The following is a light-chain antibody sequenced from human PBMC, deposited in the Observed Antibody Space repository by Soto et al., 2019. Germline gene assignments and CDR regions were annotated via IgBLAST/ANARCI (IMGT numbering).Light chain of an antibody. CDR3: QQYGSSLFT. Sequence: EIVLTQSPGTLSLSPGERATLSCRASQRVSSSYLAWSQQKPGEAPRLLIYGASSRDTGIPDRFSGSGSGTDFTLTISRLEPEDFAVYYCQQYGSSLFTFGPGTKVDIK. J-gene: IGKJ3*01. CDR2: GAS. V-gene: IGKV3-20*01. CDR1: QRVSSSY.